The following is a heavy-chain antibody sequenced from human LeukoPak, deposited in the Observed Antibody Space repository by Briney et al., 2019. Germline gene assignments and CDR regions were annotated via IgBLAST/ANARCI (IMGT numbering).Heavy chain of an antibody. CDR1: GYSISSGYY. V-gene: IGHV4-38-2*02. J-gene: IGHJ4*02. CDR2: IYHSGST. D-gene: IGHD1-26*01. Sequence: PSETLSLTCTVSGYSISSGYYWGWIRQPPGKGLEWIGSIYHSGSTYYNPSLKSRVTISVDTSKNQFSLKLSSVTAADTAVYYCARDRADYLDYWGQGTLVTVSS. CDR3: ARDRADYLDY.